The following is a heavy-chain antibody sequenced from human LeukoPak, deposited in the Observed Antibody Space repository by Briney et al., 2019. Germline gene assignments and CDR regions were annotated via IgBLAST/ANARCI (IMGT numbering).Heavy chain of an antibody. V-gene: IGHV3-30*18. Sequence: GGSLRLSCAASGFTFSSYGMHWVRQAPGKGLEWVAVISYDGSNRYSADSVKGRFTISRDNSKNTLYLQMNSLRAEDTAVYYCAKDQDIAAADYYFDYWGQGTLVTVSS. CDR3: AKDQDIAAADYYFDY. J-gene: IGHJ4*02. CDR2: ISYDGSNR. CDR1: GFTFSSYG. D-gene: IGHD6-13*01.